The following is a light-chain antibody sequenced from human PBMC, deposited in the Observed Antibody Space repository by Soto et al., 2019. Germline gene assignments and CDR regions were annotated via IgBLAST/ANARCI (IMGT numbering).Light chain of an antibody. Sequence: AIQMTQSPSSLSASVGDRVTITCRARQGIRNDLGWYQQKPGKAPRLLIYAASTLQIGVPSRFSGSGSCTDFTLTISSLQADDSATCYCLQDYSYPRTFGQGTKVEIK. CDR2: AAS. CDR1: QGIRND. V-gene: IGKV1-6*01. J-gene: IGKJ1*01. CDR3: LQDYSYPRT.